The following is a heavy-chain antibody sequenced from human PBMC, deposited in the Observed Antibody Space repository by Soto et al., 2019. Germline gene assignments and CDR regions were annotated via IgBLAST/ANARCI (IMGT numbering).Heavy chain of an antibody. CDR3: ARAPQTWRPVDY. Sequence: QVQLQESGPGLVKASETLSLTRGVSGGSLRGYFWSWIRQPPGKGLEWIGYVHDGGGNYNPPLGSVINISADMSLSLSPPKLSSVTGEDTPVYYCARAPQTWRPVDYWGQAALVIVSS. J-gene: IGHJ4*02. CDR2: VHDGGG. D-gene: IGHD6-25*01. V-gene: IGHV4-59*12. CDR1: GGSLRGYF.